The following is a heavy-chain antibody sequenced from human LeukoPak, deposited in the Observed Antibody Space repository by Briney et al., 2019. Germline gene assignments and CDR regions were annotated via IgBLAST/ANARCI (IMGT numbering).Heavy chain of an antibody. V-gene: IGHV4-59*01. Sequence: SETLSLTCTVSVSGDSFSSYHWSWLRQPPGKGLEWIGYISSSGSTSYNPSLKSRLTISVDTSKNQFSLKLNSVTAADTAVYYCARVGRGHHSWGSYYCDHWGQGTLVSVSS. J-gene: IGHJ4*02. CDR3: ARVGRGHHSWGSYYCDH. CDR1: GDSFSSYH. D-gene: IGHD3-16*01. CDR2: ISSSGST.